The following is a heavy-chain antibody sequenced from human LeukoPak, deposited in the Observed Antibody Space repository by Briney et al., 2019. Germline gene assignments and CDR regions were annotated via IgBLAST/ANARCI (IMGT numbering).Heavy chain of an antibody. V-gene: IGHV3-21*01. CDR1: GFTFSSYS. Sequence: GGSLRLSCAASGFTFSSYSMNWVRQAPGEGLEWVSSISSSSSYIYYADSVKGRFTISRDNAKNSLYLQMNSLRAEDTAVYYCARDPPYYDSSGYPPIWGQGTLVTVSS. J-gene: IGHJ4*02. CDR3: ARDPPYYDSSGYPPI. D-gene: IGHD3-22*01. CDR2: ISSSSSYI.